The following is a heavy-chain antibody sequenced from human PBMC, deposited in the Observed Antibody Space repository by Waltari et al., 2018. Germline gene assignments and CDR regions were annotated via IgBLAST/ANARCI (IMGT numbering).Heavy chain of an antibody. D-gene: IGHD3-3*01. CDR2: IKQDGSEK. J-gene: IGHJ6*02. Sequence: EVQLVESGGGLVQPGGSLRLSCAASGFTFSSYWMSWVRQDPGKGLEWVANIKQDGSEKYYVDSVKGRFTISRDNAKNSLYLQMNSLRAEDTAVYYCARWGSGYYKGNYYYGMDVWGQGTTVTVSS. CDR3: ARWGSGYYKGNYYYGMDV. V-gene: IGHV3-7*01. CDR1: GFTFSSYW.